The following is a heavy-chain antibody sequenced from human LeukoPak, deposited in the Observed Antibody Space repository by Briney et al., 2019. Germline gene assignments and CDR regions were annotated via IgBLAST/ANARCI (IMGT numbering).Heavy chain of an antibody. CDR1: GYTFTSYA. V-gene: IGHV7-4-1*02. CDR3: ARVQEGVGATTLDY. J-gene: IGHJ4*02. D-gene: IGHD1-26*01. CDR2: INTNTGNP. Sequence: ASVKVSCKASGYTFTSYAMNWVRQAPGQGLEWMGWINTNTGNPTYAQGFTGRFVFSLDTSVSTAYLQISSLKAEGTAVYYCARVQEGVGATTLDYWGQGTLVTVSS.